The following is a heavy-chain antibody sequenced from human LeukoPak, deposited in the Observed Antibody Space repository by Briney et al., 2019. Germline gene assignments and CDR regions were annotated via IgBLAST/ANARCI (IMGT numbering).Heavy chain of an antibody. D-gene: IGHD1-26*01. CDR1: GFTFSSYA. Sequence: PGGSLRLSCAASGFTFSSYAMSWVRQAPGKGLEWVSAISGSGGSTYYADSVKGRFTISRDNSKNTLYLQMNSLRAEDTAVYYCARDSRTDSGSSYYFGYWGQGTLVTVSS. CDR3: ARDSRTDSGSSYYFGY. V-gene: IGHV3-23*01. CDR2: ISGSGGST. J-gene: IGHJ4*02.